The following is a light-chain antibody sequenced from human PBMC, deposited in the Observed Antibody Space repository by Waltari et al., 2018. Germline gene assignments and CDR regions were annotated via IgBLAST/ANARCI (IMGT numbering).Light chain of an antibody. V-gene: IGLV1-44*01. J-gene: IGLJ3*02. CDR1: SNNVGSYA. CDR3: STWDYSLSAHV. Sequence: QSALTQEASVSGTVGQKVTLSCAGNSNNVGSYAVCWYQQLSHGAPKIVILGNSLPSGIPDRFSGSKSGTTASLTISGLQPEDEADYYCSTWDYSLSAHVFGGGTKLTVL. CDR2: GNS.